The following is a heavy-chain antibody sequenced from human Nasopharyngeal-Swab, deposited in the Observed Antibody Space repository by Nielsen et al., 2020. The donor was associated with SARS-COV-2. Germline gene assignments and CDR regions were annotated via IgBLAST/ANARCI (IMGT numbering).Heavy chain of an antibody. D-gene: IGHD1-26*01. CDR1: GFTFSTFG. CDR2: ISYDGSNK. V-gene: IGHV3-30*03. J-gene: IGHJ4*02. CDR3: ARCSGSYWAPFDY. Sequence: GESLKISCAASGFTFSTFGMHWVRQAPGKGLEWVALISYDGSNKYYAASVKGRFTISRDNSKNTLYLQMNSLRVDDTAAYYCARCSGSYWAPFDYWGQGTLVTASS.